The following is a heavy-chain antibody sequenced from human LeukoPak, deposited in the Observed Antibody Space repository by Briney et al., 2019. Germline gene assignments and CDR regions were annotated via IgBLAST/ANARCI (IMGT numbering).Heavy chain of an antibody. Sequence: GGSLKLSCAASGFTFSSYWMSWVRQAPGKGLEWVAVXXYDGSNKYYADSVKGRFTISRDNSKNTLYLQMNSLRAEDTAVYYCASWSREPHXYXYMDVWGKGTTVTVSS. CDR2: XXYDGSNK. J-gene: IGHJ6*03. CDR1: GFTFSSYW. D-gene: IGHD1-26*01. V-gene: IGHV3-30-3*01. CDR3: ASWSREPHXYXYMDV.